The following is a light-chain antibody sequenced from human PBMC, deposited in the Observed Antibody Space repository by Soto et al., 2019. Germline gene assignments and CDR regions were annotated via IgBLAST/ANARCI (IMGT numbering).Light chain of an antibody. CDR1: SSDVGGYNY. CDR3: RSYAGSNTYV. CDR2: EVS. Sequence: QSVLTLPPSASGSPGQSFTISCTGTSSDVGGYNYVSWYQQHPGKAPRLMIYEVSKRPSGVPDRFSGSKSGSTASLTVSGLQAEDEADYYCRSYAGSNTYVFGTGTKVTVL. V-gene: IGLV2-8*01. J-gene: IGLJ1*01.